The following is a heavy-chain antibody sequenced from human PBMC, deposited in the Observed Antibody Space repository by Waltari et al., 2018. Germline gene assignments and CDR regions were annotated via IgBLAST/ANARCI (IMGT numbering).Heavy chain of an antibody. V-gene: IGHV1-69*02. D-gene: IGHD6-13*01. Sequence: QVQLVQSGAEVKKPGSSVKVSCKASGGTFSSYTNSWVRQAPGQGLEWMGRIIPILGIANYAQKFQGRVTITADKSTSTAYMELSSLRSEDTAVYYCARVYGSWNPFDYWGQGTLVTVSS. J-gene: IGHJ4*02. CDR3: ARVYGSWNPFDY. CDR1: GGTFSSYT. CDR2: IIPILGIA.